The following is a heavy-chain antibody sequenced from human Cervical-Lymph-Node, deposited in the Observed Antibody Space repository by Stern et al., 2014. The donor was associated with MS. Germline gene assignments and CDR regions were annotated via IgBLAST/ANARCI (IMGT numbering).Heavy chain of an antibody. CDR3: ASRSHSSNWYRDS. Sequence: QVPLQQWGAGLLKPSETLSLTCAVYGVSFSGYYWSWIRQSPGKGLEWIGEINHSGSTNYNPSLKSRVTISVDTSKNQFSLRLSSVTAADMAVYYCASRSHSSNWYRDSWGQGTLVTVSS. CDR2: INHSGST. CDR1: GVSFSGYY. V-gene: IGHV4-34*01. J-gene: IGHJ4*02. D-gene: IGHD6-13*01.